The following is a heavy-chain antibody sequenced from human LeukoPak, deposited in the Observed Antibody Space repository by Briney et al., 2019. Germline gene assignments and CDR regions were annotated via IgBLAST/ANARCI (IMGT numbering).Heavy chain of an antibody. Sequence: GSGPTLVNPTQTLTLTCTFSGFSLSTRGVGVGWIRQPPGKALEWLALIYWNEDKRYSPSLKRRLTITKDTSKNQVVLTMTNMDSVDTATYYCARAYYDFWSGYYSGTSWFDPWGQGTLVTVSS. D-gene: IGHD3-3*01. CDR2: IYWNEDK. CDR1: GFSLSTRGVG. CDR3: ARAYYDFWSGYYSGTSWFDP. J-gene: IGHJ5*02. V-gene: IGHV2-5*01.